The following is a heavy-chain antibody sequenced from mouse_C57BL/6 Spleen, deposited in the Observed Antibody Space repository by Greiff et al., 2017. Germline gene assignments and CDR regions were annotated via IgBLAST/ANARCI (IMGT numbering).Heavy chain of an antibody. V-gene: IGHV2-9-1*01. CDR3: ARKKDGNYFYAMDY. J-gene: IGHJ4*01. D-gene: IGHD2-1*01. Sequence: VKLMESGPGLVAPSQSLSITCTVSGFSLTSYAISWVRQPPGKGLEWLGVIWTGGGTNYNSALKSRLSISKDNSKSQVFLKMNSLQTDDTARYYCARKKDGNYFYAMDYWGQGTSVTVSS. CDR2: IWTGGGT. CDR1: GFSLTSYA.